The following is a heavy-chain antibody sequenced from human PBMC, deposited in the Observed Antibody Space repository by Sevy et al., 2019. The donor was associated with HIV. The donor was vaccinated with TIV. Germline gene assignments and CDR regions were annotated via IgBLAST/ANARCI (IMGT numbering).Heavy chain of an antibody. CDR1: GGSFSGYY. V-gene: IGHV4-34*01. D-gene: IGHD3-22*01. CDR3: ARDYYDSRGYSSY. Sequence: SETLSLTCAVYGGSFSGYYWNRIRQPPGKGLEWIGEINHSRSTNYNPSLKSRITISVDTSKNQFSLKLSSLTAAETVVYYCARDYYDSRGYSSYWGQGTLVTVSS. J-gene: IGHJ4*02. CDR2: INHSRST.